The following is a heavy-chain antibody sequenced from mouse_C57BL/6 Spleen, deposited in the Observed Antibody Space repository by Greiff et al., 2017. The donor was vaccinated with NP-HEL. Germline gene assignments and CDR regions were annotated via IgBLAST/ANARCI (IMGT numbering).Heavy chain of an antibody. J-gene: IGHJ2*01. CDR1: GYTFTSYW. CDR2: IDPNSGGT. V-gene: IGHV1-72*01. CDR3: ASGGGLTVVAFDY. D-gene: IGHD1-1*01. Sequence: VKLQESGAELVKPGASVKLSCKASGYTFTSYWMHWVKQRPGRGLEWIGRIDPNSGGTKYNEKFKSKATLTVDKPSSTAYMQLSSLTSEDSAVYYCASGGGLTVVAFDYWGQGTTLTVSS.